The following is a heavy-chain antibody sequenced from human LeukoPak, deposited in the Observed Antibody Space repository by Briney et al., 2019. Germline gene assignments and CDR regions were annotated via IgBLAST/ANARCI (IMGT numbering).Heavy chain of an antibody. D-gene: IGHD4-11*01. V-gene: IGHV3-21*01. CDR1: GFTFSSYS. Sequence: GGSLRLSCAASGFTFSSYSMNWVRQAPGRGLEWVSSIRFTGSYIYYADSVKGRFTISRDNSKNTLYLQMNSLRAEDTAVYYCAKINYAALHYYYDMDVWGQGTTVTVSS. CDR3: AKINYAALHYYYDMDV. J-gene: IGHJ6*02. CDR2: IRFTGSYI.